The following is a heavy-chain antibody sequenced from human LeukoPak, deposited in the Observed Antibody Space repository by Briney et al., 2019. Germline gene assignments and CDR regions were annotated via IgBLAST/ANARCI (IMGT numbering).Heavy chain of an antibody. CDR3: ARDKGSRFDYYGMDV. J-gene: IGHJ6*04. Sequence: GGSLRLSCAASGFTFSSYAMHWVRQAPGKGLEWVTVISYDGSNKYYADSVKGRFTISRDDSKNTLYLQMNSLRAEDTAVYYCARDKGSRFDYYGMDVWGKGTTVTVSS. CDR1: GFTFSSYA. CDR2: ISYDGSNK. D-gene: IGHD3-10*01. V-gene: IGHV3-30*04.